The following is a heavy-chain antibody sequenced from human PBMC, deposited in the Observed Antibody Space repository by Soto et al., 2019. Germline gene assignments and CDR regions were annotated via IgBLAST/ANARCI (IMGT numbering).Heavy chain of an antibody. V-gene: IGHV1-46*01. CDR3: ARGPDYSDVPLWDY. D-gene: IGHD4-17*01. CDR2: INRRGGTT. J-gene: IGHJ4*02. CDR1: GYTFIKYY. Sequence: QVQLVQSGAAVKKPGASVKVSCEASGYTFIKYYIHWVRQAPGQGLEWMGIINRRGGTTNYAKKLRGRVTMTRDTSTSTVYMELNSLRSEDTAVYYCARGPDYSDVPLWDYWGQGTLVTVSS.